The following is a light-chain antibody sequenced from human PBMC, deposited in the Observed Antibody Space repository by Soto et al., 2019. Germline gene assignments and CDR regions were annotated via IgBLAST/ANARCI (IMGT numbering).Light chain of an antibody. J-gene: IGKJ2*01. CDR3: QQYDSTPLYT. CDR1: QSVRRNY. CDR2: GAT. V-gene: IGKV3-20*01. Sequence: EIVLTQSPGTLSLSPGERATLSCRASQSVRRNYLAWYRQKPGQAPRLLIYGATSRATGIPDRFSGRGSGTDFTLTISRLEPEDFAVYYCQQYDSTPLYTFGQGTKLEIK.